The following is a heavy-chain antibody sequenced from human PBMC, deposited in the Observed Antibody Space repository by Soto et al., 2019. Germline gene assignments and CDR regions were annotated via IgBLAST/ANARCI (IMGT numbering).Heavy chain of an antibody. CDR1: GASISSYY. Sequence: QVQLQESGPGLVKPSETLSLTCTVSGASISSYYWSWIRQPPGKGLEWIGYIYYSGSTNYNPSLKSRVTISVDTSKNQCALKLSSVTAADTAVFYCARMIVDDAFDIWGQGTMVPVSS. CDR2: IYYSGST. V-gene: IGHV4-59*01. CDR3: ARMIVDDAFDI. D-gene: IGHD3-22*01. J-gene: IGHJ3*02.